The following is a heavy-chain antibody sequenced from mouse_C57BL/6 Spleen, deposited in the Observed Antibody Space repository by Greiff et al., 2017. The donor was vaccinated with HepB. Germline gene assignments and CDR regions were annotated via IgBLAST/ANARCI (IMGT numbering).Heavy chain of an antibody. Sequence: EVQVVESGAELVRPGASVKLSCTASGFNIKDDYMHWVKQRPEQGLEWIGWIDPENGDTEYASKFQGKATITADTSSNTAYLQLSSLTSEDTAVYYCTTLITTVVATHWGQGTLVTVSA. J-gene: IGHJ3*01. CDR2: IDPENGDT. V-gene: IGHV14-4*01. D-gene: IGHD1-1*01. CDR3: TTLITTVVATH. CDR1: GFNIKDDY.